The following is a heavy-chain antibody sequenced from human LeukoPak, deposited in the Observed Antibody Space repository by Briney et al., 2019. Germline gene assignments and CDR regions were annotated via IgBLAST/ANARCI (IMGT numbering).Heavy chain of an antibody. CDR1: GGSISSSSYY. CDR2: IYYSGST. J-gene: IGHJ5*02. CDR3: ARKAPIAARSSNWFAP. V-gene: IGHV4-39*07. Sequence: SETLSLTCTVSGGSISSSSYYWGWIRHPPGKGLEWIGSIYYSGSTYYNPSLKSRVTISVDTSKNQFSLKLSSVTAADTAVYYCARKAPIAARSSNWFAPWGRGTLVTVSS. D-gene: IGHD6-6*01.